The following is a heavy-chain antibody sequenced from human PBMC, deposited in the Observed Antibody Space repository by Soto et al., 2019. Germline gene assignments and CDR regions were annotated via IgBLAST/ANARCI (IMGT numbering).Heavy chain of an antibody. V-gene: IGHV1-2*04. D-gene: IGHD3-22*01. CDR3: ARAPSYSEGGGYYYSFDM. CDR2: INPNSGGT. J-gene: IGHJ3*02. CDR1: GYTFTGYY. Sequence: QVQLVQSGAEVRKPGASVTVSCKAFGYTFTGYYIHWVRQAPGQGPEWMGWINPNSGGTKYSQKFQGXLXXXRXXASNTAYMELRRRKSDDTAVYFCARAPSYSEGGGYYYSFDMWGQGTMVTVSS.